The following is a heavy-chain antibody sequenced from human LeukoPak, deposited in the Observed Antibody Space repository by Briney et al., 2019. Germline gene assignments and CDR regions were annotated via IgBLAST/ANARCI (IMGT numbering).Heavy chain of an antibody. J-gene: IGHJ5*02. V-gene: IGHV3-23*01. CDR1: GFTFSSYA. D-gene: IGHD3-3*01. Sequence: GGSLRLSCAASGFTFSSYAMSWVRQAPGKGLEWVSAISGSGGSTYYADSVKGRFTISRDNSKNTLYLQMNSLRAEDTAVYYCAKDLQYDFWSGCLNNWFDPWGQGTLVTVSS. CDR2: ISGSGGST. CDR3: AKDLQYDFWSGCLNNWFDP.